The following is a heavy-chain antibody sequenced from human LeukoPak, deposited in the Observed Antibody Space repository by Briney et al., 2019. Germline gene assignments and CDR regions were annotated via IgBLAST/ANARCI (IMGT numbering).Heavy chain of an antibody. CDR2: ISSSGSTI. D-gene: IGHD2-15*01. J-gene: IGHJ4*02. Sequence: GGSLRLSCAASGFTFSTSWMSWIRQAPGKGLEWVSYISSSGSTIYYADPVKGRFTISRDNAKNSLYLQMNSLRAEDTAVYYCARDLSVAAADYWGQGTLVTVSS. CDR1: GFTFSTSW. CDR3: ARDLSVAAADY. V-gene: IGHV3-11*01.